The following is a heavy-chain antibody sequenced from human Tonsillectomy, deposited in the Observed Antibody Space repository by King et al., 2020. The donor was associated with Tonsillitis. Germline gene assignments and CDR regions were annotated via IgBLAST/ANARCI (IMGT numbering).Heavy chain of an antibody. D-gene: IGHD3-22*01. V-gene: IGHV4-34*01. J-gene: IGHJ4*02. CDR1: GGSFSGYY. Sequence: VQLQQWGAGLLKPSETLSLSCAVYGGSFSGYYWTWIRQPPGKGLEWIGEINHSGSTNYNPSLESRVTISVDTSKNQFSLKLTSVTAAEPAVYYFGRYFDSGAHSTPSGVWGQGTLVTVSS. CDR3: GRYFDSGAHSTPSGV. CDR2: INHSGST.